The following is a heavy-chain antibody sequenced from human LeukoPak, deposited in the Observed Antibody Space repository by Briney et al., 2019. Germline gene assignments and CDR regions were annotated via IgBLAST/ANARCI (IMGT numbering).Heavy chain of an antibody. V-gene: IGHV4-4*07. CDR3: ARDQGKYSSGWFDY. CDR2: IYTSGST. CDR1: GGSISSYY. D-gene: IGHD6-19*01. J-gene: IGHJ4*02. Sequence: PSETLSLTCTVSGGSISSYYWSWIRQPAGKGLEWIGRIYTSGSTNYNPSLKSRVTMSVDTSKNQFSLKLSSVTAADTAVYYCARDQGKYSSGWFDYWGQGTLVTVSS.